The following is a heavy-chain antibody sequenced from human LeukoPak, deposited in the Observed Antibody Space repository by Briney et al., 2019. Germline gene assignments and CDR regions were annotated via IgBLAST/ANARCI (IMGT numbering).Heavy chain of an antibody. Sequence: ASVKVSCKASGYTFTSYDINWVRQATGQGLEWMGWMNPNSGNTGYAQKFQGRVTITRNTSISTAYMELSSLRSEDTAVYYCARAPPLYSSSWYRQYYYYMDVWGKGTTVTVSS. D-gene: IGHD6-13*01. CDR2: MNPNSGNT. J-gene: IGHJ6*03. CDR1: GYTFTSYD. CDR3: ARAPPLYSSSWYRQYYYYMDV. V-gene: IGHV1-8*03.